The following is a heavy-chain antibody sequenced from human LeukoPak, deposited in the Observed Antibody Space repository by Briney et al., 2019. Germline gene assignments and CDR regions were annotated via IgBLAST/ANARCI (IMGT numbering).Heavy chain of an antibody. CDR2: INPNSGGT. Sequence: ASVKVSCKASGYTFTGYYMHWVRQAPGQGLEWMGWINPNSGGTNYAQKFQGRVTMTRDTSISTAYMELSRLRSDDTAVYYCASRGPGIVVVIASPLDAFDIWGRGTMVTVSS. V-gene: IGHV1-2*02. CDR1: GYTFTGYY. J-gene: IGHJ3*02. CDR3: ASRGPGIVVVIASPLDAFDI. D-gene: IGHD2-21*01.